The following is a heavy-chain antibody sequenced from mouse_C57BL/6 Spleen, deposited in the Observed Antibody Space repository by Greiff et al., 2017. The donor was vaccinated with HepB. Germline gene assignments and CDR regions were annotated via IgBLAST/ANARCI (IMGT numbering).Heavy chain of an antibody. CDR3: ARSSWDDY. CDR1: GYTFTSYW. V-gene: IGHV1-55*01. Sequence: QVQLQQPGAELVKPGASVKMSCKASGYTFTSYWITWVKQRPGQGLEWIGDIYPGSGSTNYNEKFKSKATLTVDKSSSTAYMQLSSLTSEDSAVYDGARSSWDDYWGQGTTLTVSS. CDR2: IYPGSGST. J-gene: IGHJ2*01. D-gene: IGHD4-1*01.